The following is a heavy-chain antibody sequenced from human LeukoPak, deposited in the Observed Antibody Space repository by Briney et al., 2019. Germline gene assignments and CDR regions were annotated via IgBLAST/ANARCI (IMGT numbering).Heavy chain of an antibody. CDR2: IIDSGYST. Sequence: PGGSLRLSCTASGFTFGDYAMTWVRQAPGRGLEWVSDIIDSGYSTNYADSVKGRFTISRDNSKNTLFLQMNSLRADDTAVYYCAKHRIFTREFDYWGQGTLVTVSS. V-gene: IGHV3-23*01. CDR1: GFTFGDYA. D-gene: IGHD2/OR15-2a*01. J-gene: IGHJ4*02. CDR3: AKHRIFTREFDY.